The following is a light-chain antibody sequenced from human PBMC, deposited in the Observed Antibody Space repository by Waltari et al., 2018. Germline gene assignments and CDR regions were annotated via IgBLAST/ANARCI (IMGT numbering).Light chain of an antibody. CDR2: EVS. CDR3: SSFAGRWI. Sequence: QSALTQPPSASGSPGQSVTISCTGSGSDFRGYDFVSWYQQHPGKAPKVILYEVSKRSSGVRVRVSGSKSGNPASLTVSGLQAEDEADYYCSSFAGRWIVGGGTKLTVL. CDR1: GSDFRGYDF. V-gene: IGLV2-8*01. J-gene: IGLJ2*01.